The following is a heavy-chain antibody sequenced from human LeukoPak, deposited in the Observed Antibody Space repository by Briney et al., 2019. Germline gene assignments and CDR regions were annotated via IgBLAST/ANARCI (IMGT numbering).Heavy chain of an antibody. Sequence: SQTLSLTCAISGDSVSSNSAAWNWIRQSPSRGLEWLGRTYYRSKWYNDYAVSVKSRITINPDTSKNQFSLQLNSVTPEDTAVYYCARNLLGYSGWYRVGFYFDYWGQGTLVTVSS. J-gene: IGHJ4*02. CDR3: ARNLLGYSGWYRVGFYFDY. V-gene: IGHV6-1*01. D-gene: IGHD6-19*01. CDR2: TYYRSKWYN. CDR1: GDSVSSNSAA.